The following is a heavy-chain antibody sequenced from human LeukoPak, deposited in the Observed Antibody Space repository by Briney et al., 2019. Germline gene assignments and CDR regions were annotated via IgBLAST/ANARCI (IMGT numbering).Heavy chain of an antibody. CDR1: GFRFDDHG. CDR2: INWNGAST. D-gene: IGHD2-2*01. Sequence: TGGSLRLSCEASGFRFDDHGMSWVRQAPGKGLEWVSGINWNGASTGYGDSVKGRFTISRDNAKNSLYLQMNSLRAEDTAVYYCARPRYCSSTSCYEDAFDIWGQGTMVTVSS. V-gene: IGHV3-20*04. J-gene: IGHJ3*02. CDR3: ARPRYCSSTSCYEDAFDI.